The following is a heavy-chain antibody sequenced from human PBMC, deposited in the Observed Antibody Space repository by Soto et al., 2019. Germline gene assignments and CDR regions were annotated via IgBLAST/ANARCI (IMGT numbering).Heavy chain of an antibody. CDR2: IIPIFGTA. CDR1: GGTFSSYA. V-gene: IGHV1-69*13. CDR3: ARVEPPSPAARKTQYYYGMDV. Sequence: SVKVSCKASGGTFSSYAISWVRQAPGQGLEWMGGIIPIFGTANYAQKFKGRVTITADESTSTAYMELSSLRSEDTAVYYCARVEPPSPAARKTQYYYGMDVWGQGTTVTVSS. J-gene: IGHJ6*02. D-gene: IGHD2-2*01.